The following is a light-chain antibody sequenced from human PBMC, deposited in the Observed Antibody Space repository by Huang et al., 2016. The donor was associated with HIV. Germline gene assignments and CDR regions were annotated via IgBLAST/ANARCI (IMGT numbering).Light chain of an antibody. J-gene: IGKJ4*01. CDR1: QGISNF. CDR3: QKYNSAPLT. Sequence: DIQMTQSPSSLSASIGDRVTITCRASQGISNFLAWYQQKPSQVPELLSYGASTLQSGVPSRFSGNGSGTDFTLTISSLQPEDVATYYCQKYNSAPLTFGGGTKVEIK. CDR2: GAS. V-gene: IGKV1-27*01.